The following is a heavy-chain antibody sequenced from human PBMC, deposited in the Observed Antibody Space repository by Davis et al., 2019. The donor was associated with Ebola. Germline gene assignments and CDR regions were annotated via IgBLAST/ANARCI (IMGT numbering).Heavy chain of an antibody. V-gene: IGHV1-2*02. Sequence: ASVMVSCKASGYTFGAYYIHWVRQAPGQGLEWMGWIIPNSGGTKYTQKFRGRVTMTRDTSISTAYMELNRLTSNDTAVYFCARDLRGSSSRGYFDFWGQGTLVTVSS. D-gene: IGHD6-13*01. CDR2: IIPNSGGT. CDR1: GYTFGAYY. CDR3: ARDLRGSSSRGYFDF. J-gene: IGHJ4*02.